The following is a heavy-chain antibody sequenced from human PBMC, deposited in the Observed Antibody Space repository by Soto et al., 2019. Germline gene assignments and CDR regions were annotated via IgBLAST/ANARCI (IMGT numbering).Heavy chain of an antibody. J-gene: IGHJ4*02. CDR2: INHSGST. Sequence: QVQLQQWGAGLLKPSETLSLPCAVYGGSFSGYYWSWIRQPTGKGLEWIGEINHSGSTNYNPSLKSRVSISVDTSKDQFSLKLSSVSAADTAVYYCARVGSSSWYNGYWGQGTLVTVSS. CDR1: GGSFSGYY. V-gene: IGHV4-34*01. CDR3: ARVGSSSWYNGY. D-gene: IGHD6-13*01.